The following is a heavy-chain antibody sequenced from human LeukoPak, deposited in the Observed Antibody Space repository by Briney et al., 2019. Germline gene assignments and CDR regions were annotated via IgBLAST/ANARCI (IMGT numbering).Heavy chain of an antibody. J-gene: IGHJ4*02. CDR3: AREVTVVTPYYFDY. CDR2: IIPIFGTA. D-gene: IGHD4-23*01. V-gene: IGHV1-69*01. CDR1: GGTFSSYA. Sequence: SVKVSCKASGGTFSSYAISWVRQATGQGLEWMGGIIPIFGTANYAQKFQGRVTITADESTSTAYMELSSLRSEDTAVYYCAREVTVVTPYYFDYWGQGTLVTVSS.